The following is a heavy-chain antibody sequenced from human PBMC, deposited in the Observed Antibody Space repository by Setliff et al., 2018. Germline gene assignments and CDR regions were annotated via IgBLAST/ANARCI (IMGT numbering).Heavy chain of an antibody. Sequence: GASVKVSCKASGYTFTSYGISWVRQAPGQGLEWMGWISAYNGNTNYAQKLQGRVTMTTDTSTSTAYMELRSLRSDDTAVYYCARVRYYYDSSGWFDPWGQGTQVTVSS. J-gene: IGHJ5*02. V-gene: IGHV1-18*01. D-gene: IGHD3-22*01. CDR2: ISAYNGNT. CDR3: ARVRYYYDSSGWFDP. CDR1: GYTFTSYG.